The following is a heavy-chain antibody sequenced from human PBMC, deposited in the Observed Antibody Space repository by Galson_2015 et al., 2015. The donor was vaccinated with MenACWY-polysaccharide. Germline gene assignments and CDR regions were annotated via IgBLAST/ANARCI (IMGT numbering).Heavy chain of an antibody. CDR1: GGTFSSYA. V-gene: IGHV1-69*04. J-gene: IGHJ4*02. Sequence: SVKVSCKASGGTFSSYAISWVRQAPGQGLEWMGRIIPILGIANYAQKFQGRVTITADKSTITAYMELSSLRSEDTAVYYCAGPTWEFDYWGQGTLAAVSS. D-gene: IGHD1-26*01. CDR3: AGPTWEFDY. CDR2: IIPILGIA.